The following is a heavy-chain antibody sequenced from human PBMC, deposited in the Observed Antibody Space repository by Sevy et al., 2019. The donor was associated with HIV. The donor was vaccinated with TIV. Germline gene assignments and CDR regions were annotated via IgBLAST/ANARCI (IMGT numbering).Heavy chain of an antibody. CDR2: ISSSGSPI. CDR3: ARDLPGDSRMDV. CDR1: GFTFSSYE. J-gene: IGHJ6*02. V-gene: IGHV3-48*03. Sequence: GGSLRLSCAASGFTFSSYEMNWDRQAPGKGLEWVSYISSSGSPIYYAYSVKGRFTISRDNAKNSLYLQMNSLRAEDTGVYYCARDLPGDSRMDVWGQGTTVTVSS. D-gene: IGHD3-22*01.